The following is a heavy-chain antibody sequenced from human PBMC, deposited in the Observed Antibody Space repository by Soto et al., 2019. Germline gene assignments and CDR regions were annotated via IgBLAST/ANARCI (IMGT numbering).Heavy chain of an antibody. CDR3: AKESTVTHQTFGYYFDD. CDR2: VSSIGGIT. V-gene: IGHV3-23*01. D-gene: IGHD4-17*01. Sequence: EVQLLESGGGLIQPGGSLRLSCATSGFTFSSYAMSWVRQAPGEGLEWVSAVSSIGGITYYTDSVKGRFTISRDNSKNTLYLQMNSLRAEDTAVYYCAKESTVTHQTFGYYFDDWCQGVLVTVSS. CDR1: GFTFSSYA. J-gene: IGHJ4*02.